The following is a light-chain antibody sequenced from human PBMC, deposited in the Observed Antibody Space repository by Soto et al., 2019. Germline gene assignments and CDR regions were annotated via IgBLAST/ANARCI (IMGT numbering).Light chain of an antibody. CDR1: SSNIGSNT. J-gene: IGLJ2*01. CDR2: SNN. V-gene: IGLV1-44*01. Sequence: QLVLTQPPSASGTPGQRVTISCSGSSSNIGSNTVNWYQQLPGTAPKLLLYSNNQRPSGVPDRCSGSKSGTSASLAISGLQSEDEADYYWAAGDDSRAVVFGGGTKRTVL. CDR3: AAGDDSRAVV.